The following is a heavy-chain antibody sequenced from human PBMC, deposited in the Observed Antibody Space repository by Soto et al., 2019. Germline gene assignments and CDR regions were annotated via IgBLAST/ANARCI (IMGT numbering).Heavy chain of an antibody. CDR3: ASSGVPIAAAGAYYYYGMDV. CDR1: GYTFTSYA. D-gene: IGHD6-13*01. J-gene: IGHJ6*02. Sequence: ASVKVSCKASGYTFTSYAMHWVRQAPGQRLEWMGWINVVNGNTKYSQKFQGRVTITRDTSASTAYMELSSLRSEDTAVYYCASSGVPIAAAGAYYYYGMDVWG. CDR2: INVVNGNT. V-gene: IGHV1-3*01.